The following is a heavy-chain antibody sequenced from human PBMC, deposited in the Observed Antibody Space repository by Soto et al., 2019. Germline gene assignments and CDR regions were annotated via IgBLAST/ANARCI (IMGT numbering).Heavy chain of an antibody. CDR1: GGSITGGSISSTTYY. Sequence: SDTLSLTCTVSGGSITGGSISSTTYYWGWMRQPPGKGLEWIASFFICGNTYYNPSLKSRVTTSVDTSKNQFSLKLSSVTAADTAVYFCERRHGLDVDDYYWGRGILVTVSS. V-gene: IGHV4-39*01. J-gene: IGHJ4*02. CDR2: FFICGNT. CDR3: ERRHGLDVDDYY. D-gene: IGHD1-1*01.